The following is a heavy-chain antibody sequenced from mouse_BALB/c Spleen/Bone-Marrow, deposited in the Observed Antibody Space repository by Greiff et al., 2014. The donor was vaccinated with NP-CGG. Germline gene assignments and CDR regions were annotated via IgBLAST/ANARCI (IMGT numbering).Heavy chain of an antibody. J-gene: IGHJ4*01. CDR2: INSNGGST. CDR3: ARDRTYYYGMDY. CDR1: GFPFSSYG. V-gene: IGHV5-6-3*01. Sequence: LKLVESGGGLVQPGGSLKLSCAASGFPFSSYGMSWVRQTPDKRLELVATINSNGGSTYYPDSVKGRFTISRDNAKNTLYLQMSSLKSEDSAMFYCARDRTYYYGMDYWGQGTSVTVSS.